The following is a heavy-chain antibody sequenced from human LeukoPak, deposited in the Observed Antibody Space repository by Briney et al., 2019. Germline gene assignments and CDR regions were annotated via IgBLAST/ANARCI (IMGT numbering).Heavy chain of an antibody. J-gene: IGHJ6*03. Sequence: GESLKISCKGSGYSFTSYWIGWVRQMPGKGLEWMGTIYPGDSDTRYSPSFQGQVTISADKSISTAYLQWSSLKASDTAMYYCARHGTAMVSPYYYYYYYMDVWGKGTTVTVSS. CDR1: GYSFTSYW. CDR2: IYPGDSDT. D-gene: IGHD5-18*01. CDR3: ARHGTAMVSPYYYYYYYMDV. V-gene: IGHV5-51*01.